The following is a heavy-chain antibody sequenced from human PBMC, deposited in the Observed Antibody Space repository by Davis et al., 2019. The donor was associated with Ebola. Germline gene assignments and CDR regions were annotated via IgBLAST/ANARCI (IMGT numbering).Heavy chain of an antibody. V-gene: IGHV1-69*13. CDR1: GGTFSSRA. D-gene: IGHD6-19*01. Sequence: SVKVSCKTSGGTFSSRAITWVRQAPGQGLEWMGEIIPMFGIADLAQKFQGRVTITADESTSTAYMEVNSLRSEDTAVYYCARPSTVAGLLLDYWGQGALVTVSS. CDR2: IIPMFGIA. CDR3: ARPSTVAGLLLDY. J-gene: IGHJ4*02.